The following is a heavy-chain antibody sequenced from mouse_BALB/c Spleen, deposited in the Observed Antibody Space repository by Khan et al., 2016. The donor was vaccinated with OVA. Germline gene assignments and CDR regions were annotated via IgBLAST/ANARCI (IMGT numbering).Heavy chain of an antibody. V-gene: IGHV1S132*01. CDR3: ARCYFGNYEFAY. Sequence: QVQLQQSGAELVKPGASVKLSCKTSGYTFTSYWIQWVKQRPGQGLGWIGQIFPGTGTTYYNENFKGKATLTVDTSSNTAYMQFSSLTSEDSAVDVCARCYFGNYEFAYWGQGTLVTVSP. D-gene: IGHD2-1*01. J-gene: IGHJ3*01. CDR1: GYTFTSYW. CDR2: IFPGTGTT.